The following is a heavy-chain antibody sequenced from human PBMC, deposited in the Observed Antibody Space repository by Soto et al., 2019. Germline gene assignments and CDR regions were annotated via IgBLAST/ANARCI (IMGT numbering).Heavy chain of an antibody. CDR1: GYTFTSYA. CDR3: ARDGPYGDYEEVFDY. V-gene: IGHV1-3*01. CDR2: INAGNGNT. J-gene: IGHJ4*02. D-gene: IGHD4-17*01. Sequence: ASVKVSCKASGYTFTSYAMHWVRRAPGQRLEWMGWINAGNGNTKYSQKFQGRVTITRDTSASTAYMELSSLRSEDTAVYYCARDGPYGDYEEVFDYWGQGTLLTVSS.